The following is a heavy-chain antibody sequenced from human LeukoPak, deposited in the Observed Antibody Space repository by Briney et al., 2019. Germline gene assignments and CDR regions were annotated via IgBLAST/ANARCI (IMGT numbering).Heavy chain of an antibody. CDR2: IYYSGTT. D-gene: IGHD6-13*01. J-gene: IGHJ4*02. Sequence: PSETLSLTCTVSGGSISSYYWSWIRQPPGKGLEWIGYIYYSGTTNYNPSLKSRVTISVDTSKNQFSLKLSSVTAADTAVYYCPRGVYIAAAQYAYWGQGTLVTVSS. V-gene: IGHV4-59*01. CDR3: PRGVYIAAAQYAY. CDR1: GGSISSYY.